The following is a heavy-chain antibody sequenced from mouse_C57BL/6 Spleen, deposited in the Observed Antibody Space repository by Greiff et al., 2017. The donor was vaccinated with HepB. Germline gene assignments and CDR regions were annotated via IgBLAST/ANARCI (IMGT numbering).Heavy chain of an antibody. V-gene: IGHV1-50*01. D-gene: IGHD2-5*01. Sequence: QVQLKQPGAELVKPGASVKLSCKASGYTFTSYWMQWVKQRPGQGLEWIGEIDPSDSYTNYNQKFKGKATLTVDTSSSTAYMQRSSLTSEDSAVYYCARADSNFDYWGQGTTLTVSS. J-gene: IGHJ2*01. CDR3: ARADSNFDY. CDR1: GYTFTSYW. CDR2: IDPSDSYT.